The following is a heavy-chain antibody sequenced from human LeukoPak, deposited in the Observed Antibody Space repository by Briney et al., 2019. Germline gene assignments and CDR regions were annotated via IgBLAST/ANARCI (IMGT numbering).Heavy chain of an antibody. CDR1: GVSISSSNSY. V-gene: IGHV4-39*01. D-gene: IGHD6-6*01. Sequence: SETLSLTCTVSGVSISSSNSYWGWIRQPPGKGLEWIGSIYYSGNTYYNASLKSQVSISIDTSKNQFSLRLTSVTAADTAVYYCASKAARGGDWFDPWGQGTLVTVSS. J-gene: IGHJ5*02. CDR3: ASKAARGGDWFDP. CDR2: IYYSGNT.